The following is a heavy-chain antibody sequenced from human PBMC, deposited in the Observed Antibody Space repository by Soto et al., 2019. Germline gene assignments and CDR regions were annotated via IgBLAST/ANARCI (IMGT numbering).Heavy chain of an antibody. CDR2: INSSGGRT. CDR3: AGSEGATPKIDY. CDR1: GYTFTSYY. Sequence: QVQLVQSGAEVKKPGASVKVSCKASGYTFTSYYMHWVRQSPGQGLEWMGIINSSGGRTSYAQKFQGRVTMTRDTSTSLVYMELSSLRSEDTAVYYCAGSEGATPKIDYWGQGTLVTVSS. V-gene: IGHV1-46*03. D-gene: IGHD1-26*01. J-gene: IGHJ4*02.